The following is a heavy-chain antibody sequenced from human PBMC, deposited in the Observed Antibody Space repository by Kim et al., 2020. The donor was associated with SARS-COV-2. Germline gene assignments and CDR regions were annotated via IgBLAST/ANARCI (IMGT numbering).Heavy chain of an antibody. CDR2: ISGTGTIT. CDR3: VRENYWAFDI. Sequence: GGSLRLSCATSGFTLSLYSMNWVRQSPGKGLEWVSHISGTGTITKHADSVRGRFTISRDNAKNSLFLQMNGLRAEDTAVCYCVRENYWAFDIWGQGTMVTVSS. V-gene: IGHV3-48*04. CDR1: GFTLSLYS. J-gene: IGHJ3*02. D-gene: IGHD2-15*01.